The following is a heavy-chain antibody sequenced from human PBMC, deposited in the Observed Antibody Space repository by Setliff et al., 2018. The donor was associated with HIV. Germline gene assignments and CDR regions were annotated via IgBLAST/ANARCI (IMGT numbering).Heavy chain of an antibody. CDR2: IIPIFGTA. D-gene: IGHD3-10*01. CDR3: ASETGSYYLKGGDRPHFN. V-gene: IGHV1-69*13. J-gene: IGHJ4*02. CDR1: GYTFTNFY. Sequence: SVKVSCKASGYTFTNFYMHWVRQAPGQGLEWMGGIIPIFGTANYAQKFQGRVTITADESTSTAYMELSSLRSEDTAVYYCASETGSYYLKGGDRPHFNWGQGTLVTVSS.